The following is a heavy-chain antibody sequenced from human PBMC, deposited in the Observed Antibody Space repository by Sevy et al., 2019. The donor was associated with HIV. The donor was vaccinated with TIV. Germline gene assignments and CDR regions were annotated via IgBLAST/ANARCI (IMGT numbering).Heavy chain of an antibody. J-gene: IGHJ4*02. CDR2: IIPILGTV. CDR1: GGTFSSYG. D-gene: IGHD3-22*01. Sequence: ASVKVSRKASGGTFSSYGISWVRQAPGQGLEWMGGIIPILGTVNYAQKFQGRVTITADESTKTAYMELSSLRAEDTAVYYCAKGRAEYYYDSSGLYYFDYWGQGTLVTVSS. CDR3: AKGRAEYYYDSSGLYYFDY. V-gene: IGHV1-69*13.